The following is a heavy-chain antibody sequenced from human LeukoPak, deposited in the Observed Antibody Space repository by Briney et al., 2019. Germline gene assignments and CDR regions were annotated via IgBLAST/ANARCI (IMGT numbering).Heavy chain of an antibody. V-gene: IGHV3-15*01. CDR3: TSSGYSSGPGAIDY. Sequence: GGSLRLSCAASGFTFSNAWMSWVRQAPGKGLEWVGRIKSKTDGGTTDYAAPVKGRFTISRDDSKNTLYLQMNSLKTEDTAVYYCTSSGYSSGPGAIDYWGQGTLVTVSS. J-gene: IGHJ4*02. CDR2: IKSKTDGGTT. CDR1: GFTFSNAW. D-gene: IGHD6-19*01.